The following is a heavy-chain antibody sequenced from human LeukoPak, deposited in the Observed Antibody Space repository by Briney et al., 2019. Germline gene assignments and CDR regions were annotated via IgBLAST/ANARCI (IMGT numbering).Heavy chain of an antibody. V-gene: IGHV3-74*01. CDR1: GFTFSSYW. Sequence: GGSLRLSCVASGFTFSSYWIHWVRQVPGKGLVWVSRIATDGSMPSYADSVKGRFTISRDNAKNTVSLQMNSLRVEDTAVYYCXXXPHGSGSIHDAFDIWGQGTMVTVSS. CDR3: XXXPHGSGSIHDAFDI. J-gene: IGHJ3*02. D-gene: IGHD3-10*01. CDR2: IATDGSMP.